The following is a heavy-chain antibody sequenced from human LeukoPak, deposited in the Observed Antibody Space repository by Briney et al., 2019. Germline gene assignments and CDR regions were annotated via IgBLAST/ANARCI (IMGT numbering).Heavy chain of an antibody. J-gene: IGHJ3*02. CDR2: ISSSGSTI. CDR3: ARRLKAATGDAFDI. Sequence: GGSLRLSCAASGFTFSSYEMNWVRQAPGKGLEWVSYISSSGSTIYYADSVKGRFTISRDNAKNSLYLQMNSLRVEDTAVYYCARRLKAATGDAFDIWGQGAMVTVSS. V-gene: IGHV3-48*03. CDR1: GFTFSSYE. D-gene: IGHD6-13*01.